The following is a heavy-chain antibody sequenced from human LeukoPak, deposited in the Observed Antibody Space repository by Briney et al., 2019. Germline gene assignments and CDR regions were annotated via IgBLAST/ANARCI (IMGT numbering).Heavy chain of an antibody. J-gene: IGHJ5*02. CDR2: IYYSGST. CDR3: AKTPYCSGGSCYAVGWFDP. D-gene: IGHD2-15*01. Sequence: SETLSLTCTVSGGSISSGTYYWSWIRQHPGKGLEWIGYIYYSGSTYYNPSLKSRVTISIDTSKNQFSLKPSSVTAADTAVYYCAKTPYCSGGSCYAVGWFDPWCQGTLVTVSS. CDR1: GGSISSGTYY. V-gene: IGHV4-31*03.